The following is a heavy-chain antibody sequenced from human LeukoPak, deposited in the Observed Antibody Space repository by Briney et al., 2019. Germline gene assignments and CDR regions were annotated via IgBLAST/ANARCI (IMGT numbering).Heavy chain of an antibody. J-gene: IGHJ6*03. CDR3: ARNYDFWSGYYTGIGYYYYYMDV. Sequence: SVKVSCKASGYTFTGYYMHWVRQAPGQGLEWMGGIIPIFGTANYAQKFQGRVTITADKSTSTAYMELSSLRSDDTAVYYCARNYDFWSGYYTGIGYYYYYMDVWGKGTTVTVSS. V-gene: IGHV1-69*06. CDR2: IIPIFGTA. D-gene: IGHD3-3*01. CDR1: GYTFTGYY.